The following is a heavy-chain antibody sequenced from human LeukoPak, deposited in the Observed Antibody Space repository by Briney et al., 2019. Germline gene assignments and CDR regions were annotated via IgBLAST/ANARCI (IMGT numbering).Heavy chain of an antibody. CDR1: GGSISSYY. CDR3: ARHRQDYGGNDAFDI. J-gene: IGHJ3*02. Sequence: SETLSLTCTVSGGSISSYYWSWIRQPPGKGLEWIGYIYYSGSTNYNPSHRSRVTISVDTSKNQFSLKLSSVTAADTAVYYCARHRQDYGGNDAFDIWGQGTMVTVSS. V-gene: IGHV4-59*08. D-gene: IGHD4-23*01. CDR2: IYYSGST.